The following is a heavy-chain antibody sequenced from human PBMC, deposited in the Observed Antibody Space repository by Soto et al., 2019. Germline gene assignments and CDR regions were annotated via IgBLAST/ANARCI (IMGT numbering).Heavy chain of an antibody. D-gene: IGHD1-1*01. CDR2: IGPDGTTT. V-gene: IGHV3-74*01. Sequence: LRLSCAASGFTFSSHLMHWVRQAPGKGLVWVSHIGPDGTTTRDADSVQGRFTISRDNARNTLYLQMDSLRDEDTAVYYCARDNNWSYDYWGQGILVTVSS. J-gene: IGHJ4*02. CDR1: GFTFSSHL. CDR3: ARDNNWSYDY.